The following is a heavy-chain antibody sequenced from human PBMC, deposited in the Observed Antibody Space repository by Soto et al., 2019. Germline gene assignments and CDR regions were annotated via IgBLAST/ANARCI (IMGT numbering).Heavy chain of an antibody. J-gene: IGHJ3*02. CDR1: GFTFSNAW. CDR2: IRSATDGGTT. V-gene: IGHV3-15*01. Sequence: EVQLVDSGGGLVKPGGSLRLSCAASGFTFSNAWMTWVRQAPGKGLEWVGRIRSATDGGTTDYAAPMKGRFTISRDDSINTMYLQMNSLKAEDTAVYYCTTPYYYDSRSYYWKKTAFDIWGQGTMVTVSS. D-gene: IGHD3-22*01. CDR3: TTPYYYDSRSYYWKKTAFDI.